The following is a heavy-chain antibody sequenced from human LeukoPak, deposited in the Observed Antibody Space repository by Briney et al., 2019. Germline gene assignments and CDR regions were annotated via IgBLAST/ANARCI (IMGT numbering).Heavy chain of an antibody. V-gene: IGHV3-23*01. CDR3: ARDIRGGMIALRAFDI. Sequence: PGGSLRLSCAASGFTFSSYAMSWVRQAPGRGLEWVSSITGSTGSTSYADSVKGRFTISRDNSKNTLFLQMHSLRAEDTAMYYCARDIRGGMIALRAFDIWGQGTMVTVSS. D-gene: IGHD3-22*01. CDR1: GFTFSSYA. CDR2: ITGSTGST. J-gene: IGHJ3*02.